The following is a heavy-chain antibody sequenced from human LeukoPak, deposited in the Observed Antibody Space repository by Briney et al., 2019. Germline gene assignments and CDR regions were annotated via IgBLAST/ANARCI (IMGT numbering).Heavy chain of an antibody. CDR1: GFTFSSYA. CDR3: ARDPYYSGGPGWFDP. CDR2: ISYDGSKK. J-gene: IGHJ5*02. D-gene: IGHD6-19*01. V-gene: IGHV3-30*04. Sequence: GGSLRLSCVGSGFTFSSYAMHWVRQAPGKGLEWVAIISYDGSKKYYADSVKGRFTISRDNSKNTVYLQMNSLRAEDTAVNYCARDPYYSGGPGWFDPWGQGTLVTVSS.